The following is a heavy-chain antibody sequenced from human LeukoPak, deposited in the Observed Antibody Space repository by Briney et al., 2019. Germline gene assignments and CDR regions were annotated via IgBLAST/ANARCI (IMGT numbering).Heavy chain of an antibody. J-gene: IGHJ5*02. CDR3: ARGGIAVAGHNWFDP. CDR2: IYYSGST. Sequence: PSEPLSLTCTVSGGSISRYYWSWIRQPPGKGLEGIGYIYYSGSTNYNPSLKSRVTISVDTSNTQFSLKLSSVTAADTAVYYCARGGIAVAGHNWFDPWGQGTLVTVSS. CDR1: GGSISRYY. D-gene: IGHD6-19*01. V-gene: IGHV4-59*01.